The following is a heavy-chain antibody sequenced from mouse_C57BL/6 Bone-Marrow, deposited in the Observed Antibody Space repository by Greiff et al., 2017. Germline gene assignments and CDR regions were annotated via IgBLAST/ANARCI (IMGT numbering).Heavy chain of an antibody. V-gene: IGHV14-4*01. J-gene: IGHJ2*01. CDR2: IDPENGDT. CDR1: GFNIKDDY. CDR3: TTVVHY. Sequence: VHVKQSGAELVRPGASVKLSCTASGFNIKDDYMHWVKQRPEQGLEWIGWIDPENGDTEYASKFQGKATITADISSNTAYLQLSSLTSEDTAVYYCTTVVHYWGQGTTLTVSS. D-gene: IGHD1-1*01.